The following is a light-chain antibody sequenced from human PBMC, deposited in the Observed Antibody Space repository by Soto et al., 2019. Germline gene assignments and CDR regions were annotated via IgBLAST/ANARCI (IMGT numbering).Light chain of an antibody. V-gene: IGKV3-20*01. CDR3: QQYRSLIT. CDR2: GAS. CDR1: QSVSSSY. J-gene: IGKJ5*01. Sequence: EIVLTQSPGTLSLSPGERATLSFRASQSVSSSYLAWYQQKPGQAPRLLIYGASSRATGIPDRFSGSGSGTDFTLTINRLEPEDSAVYYCQQYRSLITFGQGTRLEIK.